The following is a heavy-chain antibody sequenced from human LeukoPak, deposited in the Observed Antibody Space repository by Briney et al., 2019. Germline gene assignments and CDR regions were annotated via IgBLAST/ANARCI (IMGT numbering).Heavy chain of an antibody. V-gene: IGHV3-13*01. CDR3: ARGTWSGYLKYFDY. Sequence: GGSLRLSCAASGFTFSSYDMHWVRQATGKGLEWVSAIGTAGDTYYPGSVKGRFTISRENAKNSLYLQMNSLRAGDTAVYNSARGTWSGYLKYFDYWGQGTLVTVSS. J-gene: IGHJ4*02. CDR2: IGTAGDT. D-gene: IGHD3-3*01. CDR1: GFTFSSYD.